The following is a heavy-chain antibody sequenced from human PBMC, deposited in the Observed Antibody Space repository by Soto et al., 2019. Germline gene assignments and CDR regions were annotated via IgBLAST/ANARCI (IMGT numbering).Heavy chain of an antibody. CDR2: IYVSNGYT. D-gene: IGHD2-8*01. Sequence: ASVKVSCTTSNYNFDSDGGTWVRQAPGQGLEWMGWIYVSNGYTNYAQRFQDRVTLTADTSTSTAYMELRSLTSDDTAVYYCAKNGQPPYYYYGMDVWGQGTTVTVSS. V-gene: IGHV1-18*01. CDR1: NYNFDSDG. J-gene: IGHJ6*02. CDR3: AKNGQPPYYYYGMDV.